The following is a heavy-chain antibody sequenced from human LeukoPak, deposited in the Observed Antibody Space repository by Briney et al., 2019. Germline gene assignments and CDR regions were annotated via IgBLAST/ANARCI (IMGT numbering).Heavy chain of an antibody. Sequence: KPGGSLRLSCAASGFTFSTYSMNWVRQAPGKGLEWVSSISSSSSYKYYADSVKGRFTISRDNAKNSLFLQMNSLRAEDTAVYFCARDKALNCWGQGTPVTVSS. J-gene: IGHJ4*02. CDR3: ARDKALNC. V-gene: IGHV3-21*06. CDR2: ISSSSSYK. CDR1: GFTFSTYS.